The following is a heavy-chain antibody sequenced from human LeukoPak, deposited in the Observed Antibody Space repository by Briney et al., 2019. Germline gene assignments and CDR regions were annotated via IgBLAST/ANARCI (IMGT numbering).Heavy chain of an antibody. CDR1: GYTFTGYY. D-gene: IGHD3-22*01. CDR3: ARDRENSYYDSSGYFLYY. V-gene: IGHV1-2*02. J-gene: IGHJ4*02. CDR2: INPNSGGT. Sequence: GASVKVSCKASGYTFTGYYMHWVRQAPGQGLEWMGWINPNSGGTNYAQKFQGRVTMTRDTSISTVYMELSSLRSEDTAVYYCARDRENSYYDSSGYFLYYWGQGTLVTVSS.